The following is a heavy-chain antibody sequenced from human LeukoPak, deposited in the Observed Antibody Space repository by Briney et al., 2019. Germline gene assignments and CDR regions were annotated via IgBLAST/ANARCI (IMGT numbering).Heavy chain of an antibody. CDR3: ARQDLEGPGMVAAGD. CDR2: IYPGDSDT. Sequence: GGSLKISCKGSGYSFTSYWIGWVRQMPGKGLEWMGIIYPGDSDTRYSPSFQGQVTISADKSISTAYLQWSSLKASDTAMYYCARQDLEGPGMVAAGDWGQGTLVTVSS. D-gene: IGHD1-26*01. J-gene: IGHJ4*02. V-gene: IGHV5-51*01. CDR1: GYSFTSYW.